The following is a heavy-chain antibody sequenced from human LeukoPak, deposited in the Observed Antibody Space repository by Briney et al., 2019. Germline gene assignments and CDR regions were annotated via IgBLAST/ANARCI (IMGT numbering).Heavy chain of an antibody. J-gene: IGHJ6*02. Sequence: GASVKVSCKASGYTFTSYGIIWVRQAPGQGLEWMGWISAYNGNTNYAQKLQGRVTMTTDTSTSTAYMELRSLRSDDTAVYYCAREGDYAYYYYGMDVWGQGTTGTVSS. V-gene: IGHV1-18*01. D-gene: IGHD4-17*01. CDR2: ISAYNGNT. CDR3: AREGDYAYYYYGMDV. CDR1: GYTFTSYG.